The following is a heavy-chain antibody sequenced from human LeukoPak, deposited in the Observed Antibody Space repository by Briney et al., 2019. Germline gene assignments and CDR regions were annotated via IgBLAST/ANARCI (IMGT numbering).Heavy chain of an antibody. CDR1: GFTFSSYA. V-gene: IGHV3-23*01. CDR3: AKLRLGSGYDWYYYYGMDV. J-gene: IGHJ6*02. D-gene: IGHD5-12*01. Sequence: GGSLRLSCAASGFTFSSYAMSWVRQAPGKGLEWVSAISGSGGSTYYADSVKGRFTISRDNSKNTLYLQMNSLRAKDTAVYYCAKLRLGSGYDWYYYYGMDVWGQGTTVTVSS. CDR2: ISGSGGST.